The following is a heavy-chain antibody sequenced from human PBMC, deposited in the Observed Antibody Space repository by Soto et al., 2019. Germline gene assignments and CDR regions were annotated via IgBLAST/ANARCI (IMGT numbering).Heavy chain of an antibody. CDR2: IASDSSYK. CDR3: AKEYTAHRHFDY. V-gene: IGHV3-30*18. J-gene: IGHJ4*02. CDR1: GFTFRTSV. D-gene: IGHD5-18*01. Sequence: QVQLVESGGGVVQPGTSLRLSCAASGFTFRTSVIHWVRQAPGKGLEWLAVIASDSSYKNCTGSVKGRFTISRDNPKSTLYLEMSSLRAEDTAVYYCAKEYTAHRHFDYWGLGTLVTVSP.